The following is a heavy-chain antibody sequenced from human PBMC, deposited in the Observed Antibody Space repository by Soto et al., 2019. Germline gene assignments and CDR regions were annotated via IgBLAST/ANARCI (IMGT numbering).Heavy chain of an antibody. CDR1: GGSINNYY. D-gene: IGHD5-12*01. Sequence: PSETLSLTCYVSGGSINNYYWSWVRQPPGKGLEWIGYIYYSGTHNYNPSLESRLAISVDTSKNQFSLSLSSVTAADTAVYYCARVQMATLYFDHWGQVPLVTVS. V-gene: IGHV4-59*01. CDR3: ARVQMATLYFDH. J-gene: IGHJ4*02. CDR2: IYYSGTH.